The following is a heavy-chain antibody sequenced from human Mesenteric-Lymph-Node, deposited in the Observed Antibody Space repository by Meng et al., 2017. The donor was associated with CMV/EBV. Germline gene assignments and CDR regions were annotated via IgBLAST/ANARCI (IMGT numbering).Heavy chain of an antibody. CDR1: GFTFSSFG. J-gene: IGHJ6*02. CDR3: ARVGARKDSSGYLSYYYYGMDV. D-gene: IGHD3-22*01. Sequence: GESLKISCAASGFTFSSFGMQWVRQAPGKGLEWVSSISSSSSYIYYADSVKGRFTISRDNAKNSLYLQMNSLRAEDTAVYYCARVGARKDSSGYLSYYYYGMDVWGQGTTVTVSS. CDR2: ISSSSSYI. V-gene: IGHV3-21*01.